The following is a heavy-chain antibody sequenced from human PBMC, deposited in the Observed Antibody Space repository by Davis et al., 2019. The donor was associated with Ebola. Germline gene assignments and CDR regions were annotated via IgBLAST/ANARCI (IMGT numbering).Heavy chain of an antibody. CDR1: GGTFSSYA. V-gene: IGHV1-69*06. CDR2: IIPIFGTA. D-gene: IGHD3-3*01. Sequence: SVKVSCKASGGTFSSYAINWVRQAPGQGLEWMGGIIPIFGTANYAQKFQGRVTITADKSTRTAYMELSSLRSEDTAVYYCARAKSSDFWSGYYRGDYYYYGMDVWGQGTTVTVSS. J-gene: IGHJ6*02. CDR3: ARAKSSDFWSGYYRGDYYYYGMDV.